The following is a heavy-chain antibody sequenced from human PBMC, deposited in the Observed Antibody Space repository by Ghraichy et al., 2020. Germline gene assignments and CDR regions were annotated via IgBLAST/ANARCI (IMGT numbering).Heavy chain of an antibody. J-gene: IGHJ6*03. CDR3: ARGGIAVSAGYSYYLDV. Sequence: SETLSLTCAVYGASVSSYYWTWIRQPPGQGLEWIGEIDENGNTNYNPSLKRRVTISKDTSKNQFSLRLSSLTAADTAVYYCARGGIAVSAGYSYYLDVWGTGTTLTVSS. V-gene: IGHV4-34*01. D-gene: IGHD3-9*01. CDR1: GASVSSYY. CDR2: IDENGNT.